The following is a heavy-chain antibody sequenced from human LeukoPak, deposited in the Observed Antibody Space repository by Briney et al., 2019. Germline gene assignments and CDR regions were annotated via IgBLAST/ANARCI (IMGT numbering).Heavy chain of an antibody. D-gene: IGHD6-6*01. Sequence: SETLPLTCTVSGGSISSYYWSWIRQPAGKGLEWIGRIYTSGSTNYNPSLKSRVTMSVDTSKNQFSLKLSSVTAADTAVYYCARDFFIAARRRSDAFDIWGQGTMVTVSS. J-gene: IGHJ3*02. CDR2: IYTSGST. V-gene: IGHV4-4*07. CDR1: GGSISSYY. CDR3: ARDFFIAARRRSDAFDI.